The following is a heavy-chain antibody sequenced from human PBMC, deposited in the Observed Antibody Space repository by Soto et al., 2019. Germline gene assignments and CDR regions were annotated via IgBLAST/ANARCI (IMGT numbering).Heavy chain of an antibody. Sequence: SETLSLTCTVSGGSISSYYWSWIRQPPGKGLEWIGYIYYSGSNNYNPSLKSRVNISVYTSKNQFSLKLSSVTAADTAVYYCARDSFYYDSSGYYLTNAFDIWGQGTMVT. V-gene: IGHV4-59*01. CDR3: ARDSFYYDSSGYYLTNAFDI. CDR2: IYYSGSN. CDR1: GGSISSYY. J-gene: IGHJ3*02. D-gene: IGHD3-22*01.